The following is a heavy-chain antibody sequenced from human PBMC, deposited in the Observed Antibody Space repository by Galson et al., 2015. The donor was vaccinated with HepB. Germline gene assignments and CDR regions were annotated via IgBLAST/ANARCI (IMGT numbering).Heavy chain of an antibody. CDR2: IKQDGSEK. Sequence: SLRLSCAASGFTFSSYWMSWVRQAPGKGLEWVANIKQDGSEKYYVDSVKGRFTISRDNAKNSLYLQMDSLRAEDTAVYYCARDSFLTVTTFYWYFDLWGRGTLVTVSS. CDR1: GFTFSSYW. V-gene: IGHV3-7*01. D-gene: IGHD4-17*01. J-gene: IGHJ2*01. CDR3: ARDSFLTVTTFYWYFDL.